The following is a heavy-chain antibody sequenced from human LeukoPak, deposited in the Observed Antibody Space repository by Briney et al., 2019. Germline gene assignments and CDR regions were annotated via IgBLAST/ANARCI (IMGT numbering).Heavy chain of an antibody. CDR2: ITPSGGT. D-gene: IGHD4-23*01. CDR1: GYTFTSYA. J-gene: IGHJ4*02. Sequence: GASVTVSCKASGYTFTSYAIHWVRQAPGQGLEWMGWITPSGGTNYPQKFQGRVAITWDTSITTAYMDLSRLTSDDTAVYYCARDRYGGGFAHLDYWGQGALVTVSS. V-gene: IGHV1-2*02. CDR3: ARDRYGGGFAHLDY.